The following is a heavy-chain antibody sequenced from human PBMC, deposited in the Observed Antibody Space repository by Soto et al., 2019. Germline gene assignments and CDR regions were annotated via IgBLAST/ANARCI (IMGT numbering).Heavy chain of an antibody. D-gene: IGHD5-12*01. J-gene: IGHJ4*02. CDR3: VRGNTGYGNFDS. CDR1: GFTFGDYA. V-gene: IGHV3-9*01. CDR2: ITWSSGVM. Sequence: GGSLRLSCAASGFTFGDYAMHWVRQHPGKGLEWVSGITWSSGVMAYADSVKGRFTISRDNAKNFLYLQMNSLRAEDTALYYCVRGNTGYGNFDSWGQGTLVTVSS.